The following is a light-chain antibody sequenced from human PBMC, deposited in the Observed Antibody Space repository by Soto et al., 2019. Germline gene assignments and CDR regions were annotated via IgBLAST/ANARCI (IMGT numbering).Light chain of an antibody. CDR1: SSDVGGYNY. V-gene: IGLV2-8*01. J-gene: IGLJ2*01. CDR3: SSYAGSSNLGV. Sequence: QSALTQPPSASGSPGQSVTISCTGTSSDVGGYNYVSWYQQHPGRAPKLMIYEVSKRHSGVPDRFSGSKSGNTASLTVSGLQPEDEADYYCSSYAGSSNLGVFGGGTKVTVL. CDR2: EVS.